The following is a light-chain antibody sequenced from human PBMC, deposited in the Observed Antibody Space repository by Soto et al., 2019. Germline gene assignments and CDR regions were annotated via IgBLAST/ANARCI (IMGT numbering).Light chain of an antibody. V-gene: IGKV1-5*01. CDR1: QTISIW. J-gene: IGKJ4*02. CDR3: HHIDSSWT. Sequence: DIQMTQSPSTLSASVGDRATLTCRARQTISIWLARYQQKAGKAPKLLIYGASNFESAGPSRFSGSGTGTEFTLTISGLQPDAFATYHCHHIDSSWTFGGGTKVDIK. CDR2: GAS.